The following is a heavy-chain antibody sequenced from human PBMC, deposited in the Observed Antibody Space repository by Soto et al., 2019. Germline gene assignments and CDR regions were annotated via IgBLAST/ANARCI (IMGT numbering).Heavy chain of an antibody. D-gene: IGHD2-8*01. J-gene: IGHJ6*03. V-gene: IGHV3-33*01. Sequence: QVQLVESGGGVVQPGRSLRLSCAASGFTFSSYGMHWVRQAPGKGLEWVAVIWYDGSNKYYADSVKGRFTISRDNSKNTLYLQMNSLRAEDTAVYYCAREGMLRDYYYYMDVWGKGTTVTVSS. CDR2: IWYDGSNK. CDR3: AREGMLRDYYYYMDV. CDR1: GFTFSSYG.